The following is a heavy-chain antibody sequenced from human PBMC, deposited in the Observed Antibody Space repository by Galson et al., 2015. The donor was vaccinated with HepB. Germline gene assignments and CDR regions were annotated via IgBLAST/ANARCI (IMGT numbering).Heavy chain of an antibody. J-gene: IGHJ6*02. Sequence: SLRLSCAASGFTFSDYYMSWIRQAPGKGLEWVSYISSSSSYTNYADSVKGRFTISRDNAKNSLYLQTNSLRAEDTAVYYCARGEYSSGWEEYYYYYGMDVWGQGTTVTVSS. D-gene: IGHD6-19*01. CDR1: GFTFSDYY. CDR3: ARGEYSSGWEEYYYYYGMDV. V-gene: IGHV3-11*06. CDR2: ISSSSSYT.